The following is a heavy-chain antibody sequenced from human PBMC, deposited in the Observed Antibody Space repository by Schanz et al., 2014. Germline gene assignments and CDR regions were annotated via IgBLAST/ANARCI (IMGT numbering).Heavy chain of an antibody. CDR1: GFKFTDYA. D-gene: IGHD3-16*01. J-gene: IGHJ5*01. CDR3: AKDLYNYGIFDS. V-gene: IGHV3-23*01. Sequence: EMQLLESGGGLAQPGGSLRLSCAASGFKFTDYAMTWVRQAPGKGLEWVATISGSSENTYYADSVKGRVTISRDNSRNTLFLQMRNLRADDTAVYYCAKDLYNYGIFDSWGQGTLVTVSS. CDR2: ISGSSENT.